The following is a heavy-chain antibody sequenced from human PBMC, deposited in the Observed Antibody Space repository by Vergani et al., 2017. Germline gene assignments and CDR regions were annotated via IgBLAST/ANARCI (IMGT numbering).Heavy chain of an antibody. V-gene: IGHV1-2*02. CDR3: ARERSRYCTNGVGDTVPFRY. Sequence: QVQLVQSGAEVKKPGASVKVSCKASGYTFTGYYMHWVRQAPGQGLEWMGWINPNSGGTNYAQKFQGRVTMTRDTSISTAYMELSRLRSDDTAVYYCARERSRYCTNGVGDTVPFRYWGQGTLVTVSS. D-gene: IGHD2-8*01. J-gene: IGHJ4*02. CDR1: GYTFTGYY. CDR2: INPNSGGT.